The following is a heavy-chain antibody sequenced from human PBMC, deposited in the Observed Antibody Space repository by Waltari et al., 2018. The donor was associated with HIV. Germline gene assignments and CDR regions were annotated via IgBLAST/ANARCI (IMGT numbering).Heavy chain of an antibody. D-gene: IGHD2-2*01. V-gene: IGHV1-3*01. CDR2: INAGNGNT. CDR3: ARAGTHGLVVDY. Sequence: QVQLVQSGAEVKKPGASVKVSCKASGYTFTSYAMHWVRQAPGQRLEWMGWINAGNGNTKYSQKFQGRVTITRDTSASTAYMELSSLRSEDTAVYYCARAGTHGLVVDYWGQGTLVTVSS. CDR1: GYTFTSYA. J-gene: IGHJ4*02.